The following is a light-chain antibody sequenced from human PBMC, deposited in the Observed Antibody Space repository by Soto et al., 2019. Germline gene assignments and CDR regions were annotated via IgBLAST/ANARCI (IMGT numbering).Light chain of an antibody. J-gene: IGLJ1*01. V-gene: IGLV2-14*01. CDR3: SSYTSSSTRV. CDR2: DVS. Sequence: QSALTQPASVSGSPGQSITISCTGTSSDVGGYNYASWYQQHPGKAPKLVIFDVSDRPSGVSNRFSGSKSGNTASLTISGLQAEDEADYYCSSYTSSSTRVFGTGTKVTVL. CDR1: SSDVGGYNY.